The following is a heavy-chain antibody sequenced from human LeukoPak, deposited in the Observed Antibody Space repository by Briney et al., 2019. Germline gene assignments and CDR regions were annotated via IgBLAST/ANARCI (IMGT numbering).Heavy chain of an antibody. D-gene: IGHD2-15*01. CDR3: ARDPTYCSGGSCPDY. CDR1: GGTFSSYA. V-gene: IGHV1-69*04. CDR2: IIPILGIA. J-gene: IGHJ4*02. Sequence: GASVKVSCKASGGTFSSYAISWVRQAPGQGLEWKGRIIPILGIANYAQKFQGRVTITADKSTSTAYMELSSLRPEDTAVYYCARDPTYCSGGSCPDYWGQGTLVTVSS.